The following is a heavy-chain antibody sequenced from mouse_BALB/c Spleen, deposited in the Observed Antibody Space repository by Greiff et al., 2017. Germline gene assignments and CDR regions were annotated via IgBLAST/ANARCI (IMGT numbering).Heavy chain of an antibody. J-gene: IGHJ4*01. Sequence: EVQLQQSGAELVKPGASVKLSCTASGFNFKDTYMHWVKQRPEQGLEWIGRLDHANGNTKYDPKFQGKATITADTSSNTAYLQLSSLTSEDTAVYYSAMFYGSMDYGGGGTSVTVSS. CDR1: GFNFKDTY. CDR3: AMFYGSMDY. D-gene: IGHD1-1*02. V-gene: IGHV14-3*02. CDR2: LDHANGNT.